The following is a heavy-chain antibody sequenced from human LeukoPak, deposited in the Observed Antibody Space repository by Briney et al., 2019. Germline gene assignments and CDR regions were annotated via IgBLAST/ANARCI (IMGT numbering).Heavy chain of an antibody. D-gene: IGHD6-13*01. CDR2: INPNSGGT. J-gene: IGHJ6*02. V-gene: IGHV1-2*02. Sequence: ASVKVSCKASGYTFTGYYMHWVRQAPGQGLGWMGWINPNSGGTNYAQKFQGRVTMTRDTSISTAYMELSRLRSDDTAVYYCARVVAAAGSYYYYGMDVWGQGTTVTVSS. CDR3: ARVVAAAGSYYYYGMDV. CDR1: GYTFTGYY.